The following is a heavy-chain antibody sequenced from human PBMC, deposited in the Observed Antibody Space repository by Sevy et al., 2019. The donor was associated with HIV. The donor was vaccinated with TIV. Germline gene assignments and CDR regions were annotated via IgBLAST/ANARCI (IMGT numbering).Heavy chain of an antibody. V-gene: IGHV3-30*18. D-gene: IGHD4-17*01. CDR2: ISYDGSNK. J-gene: IGHJ3*01. Sequence: GGSLRLSCAASGFTFSNYGMHWVRQAPGKGLEWVAVISYDGSNKYYADSVKGRFTLSRGNSKNTVYLQMNSLRPEDTAVYYCVKIDAGTTVVTRRNDAFDLWGQGTMVTVSS. CDR1: GFTFSNYG. CDR3: VKIDAGTTVVTRRNDAFDL.